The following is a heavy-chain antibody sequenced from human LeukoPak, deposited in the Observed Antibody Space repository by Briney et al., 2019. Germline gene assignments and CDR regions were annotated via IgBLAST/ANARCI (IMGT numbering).Heavy chain of an antibody. CDR3: ARGRVTYYDFWSGYPYFDY. CDR2: INHSGST. J-gene: IGHJ4*02. Sequence: SETLSLTCTVSGGSISSSSYYWGWIRQPPGKGLEWIGEINHSGSTNYNPSLKSRVTISVDTSKNQFSLKLSSVTAADTAVYYCARGRVTYYDFWSGYPYFDYWGQGTLVTVSS. D-gene: IGHD3-3*01. CDR1: GGSISSSSYY. V-gene: IGHV4-39*07.